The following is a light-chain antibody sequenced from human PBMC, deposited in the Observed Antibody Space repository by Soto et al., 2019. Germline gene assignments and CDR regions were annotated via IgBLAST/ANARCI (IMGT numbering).Light chain of an antibody. CDR3: QQYKSSST. CDR1: QNINSW. CDR2: KAS. Sequence: DIHMTQSPSTLSASVGDRVTITCRASQNINSWLAWYQQKPGKAPNLLINKASSLQSEVPSRFSGSGSGTEFTLTITSLQHDDFGVYYCQQYKSSSTFGQGTKV. J-gene: IGKJ1*01. V-gene: IGKV1-5*03.